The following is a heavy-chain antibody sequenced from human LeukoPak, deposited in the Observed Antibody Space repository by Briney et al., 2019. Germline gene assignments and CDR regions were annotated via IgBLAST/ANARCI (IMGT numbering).Heavy chain of an antibody. J-gene: IGHJ4*02. Sequence: GGSLRLSCTASGFNLGDFAMSWVRQAPGKGLEWVGFIRSEVYGGTTDYAASVKGRFTISRDDSKSIAYLQMNSLKTEDTAVYYCTTDIRVDRDCWGQGTLVTVSS. V-gene: IGHV3-49*04. D-gene: IGHD2-15*01. CDR2: IRSEVYGGTT. CDR1: GFNLGDFA. CDR3: TTDIRVDRDC.